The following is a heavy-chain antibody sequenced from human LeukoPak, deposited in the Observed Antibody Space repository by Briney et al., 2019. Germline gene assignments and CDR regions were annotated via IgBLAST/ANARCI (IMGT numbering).Heavy chain of an antibody. CDR1: GYTFTSYG. CDR3: ARGTSGSYYSVDLDY. Sequence: ASVKVSCKASGYTFTSYGISWVRQAPGQGLEWMGWGCAYNGDTKYAQRLLGRGSITTGTCTSTASMELRILRSEATAVYYCARGTSGSYYSVDLDYWGQGTLVTVSS. CDR2: GCAYNGDT. J-gene: IGHJ4*02. V-gene: IGHV1-18*01. D-gene: IGHD3-10*01.